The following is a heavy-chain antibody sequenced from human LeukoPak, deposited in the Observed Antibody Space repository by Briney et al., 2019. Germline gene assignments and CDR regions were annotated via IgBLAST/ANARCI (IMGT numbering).Heavy chain of an antibody. CDR2: LSDNGRDT. J-gene: IGHJ6*03. D-gene: IGHD5-18*01. CDR3: AKVRPGYSHYFYFMNV. V-gene: IGHV3-23*01. CDR1: AFNLIRSA. Sequence: PGGSLRLSCAASAFNLIRSAVTWVRQAPGKGLEWVSSLSDNGRDTYYADSVKGRFTISRDSSKSTVFLRMNSLRVEDTAVYYCAKVRPGYSHYFYFMNVWAEGTTVTVSS.